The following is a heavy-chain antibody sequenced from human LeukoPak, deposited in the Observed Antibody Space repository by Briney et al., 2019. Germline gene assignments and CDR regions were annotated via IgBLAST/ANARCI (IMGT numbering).Heavy chain of an antibody. CDR2: IKQDGSEK. D-gene: IGHD3-3*01. CDR3: ARQETDVLRFLEWLGDDYYYGMDV. Sequence: PGGSLRLSCAASGFTFSSYWMSWVRQAPGKGLEWVANIKQDGSEKYYVDSVKGRFTISRDNAKNSLYLQMNSLRAEDTAVYYCARQETDVLRFLEWLGDDYYYGMDVWGQGTTVTVSS. J-gene: IGHJ6*02. V-gene: IGHV3-7*01. CDR1: GFTFSSYW.